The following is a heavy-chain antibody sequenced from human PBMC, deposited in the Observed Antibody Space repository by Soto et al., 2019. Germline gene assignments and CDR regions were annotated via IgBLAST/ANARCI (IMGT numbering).Heavy chain of an antibody. Sequence: QVQLVQSGSEVKKPGASVRVTCKASGYTFRNYGISWVREAPGQGLEWMGWVSAYNRNSKYAQKFEDRVIMTADTPTRTAYWELRGLRSDDTAIYYCARDRQWEPLLYWGQGTLVTVSS. D-gene: IGHD1-26*01. J-gene: IGHJ4*02. CDR2: VSAYNRNS. CDR3: ARDRQWEPLLY. V-gene: IGHV1-18*01. CDR1: GYTFRNYG.